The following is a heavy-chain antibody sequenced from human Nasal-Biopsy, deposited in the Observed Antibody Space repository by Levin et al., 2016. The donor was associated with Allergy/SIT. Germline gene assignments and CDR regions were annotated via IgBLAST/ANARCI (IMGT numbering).Heavy chain of an antibody. V-gene: IGHV3-21*01. CDR3: ARAIHCVPASCFRSAGLDS. J-gene: IGHJ4*02. D-gene: IGHD2-2*01. Sequence: GESLKISCVASGFNFMTYSMNWVRQPPGKGLEWISSISGTNNYKQYSDSMKGRITISRDNARNSLFLQMTSLSADDTAVYYCARAIHCVPASCFRSAGLDSWGQGTPVTVSS. CDR2: ISGTNNYK. CDR1: GFNFMTYS.